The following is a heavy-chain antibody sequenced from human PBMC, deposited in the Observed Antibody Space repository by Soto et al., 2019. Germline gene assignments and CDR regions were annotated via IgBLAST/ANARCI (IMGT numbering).Heavy chain of an antibody. Sequence: GGSLRLSCEASGFTVSSYSMNWVRQAPGKGLEWVSYISSSSSSIYYADSVKGRFTSSRDNAKNSLYLQMNSLRAEDTAVYYCARPMVRGVIITSGHAFEIWGQGTMVTVSS. J-gene: IGHJ3*02. CDR3: ARPMVRGVIITSGHAFEI. CDR2: ISSSSSSI. V-gene: IGHV3-48*01. D-gene: IGHD3-10*01. CDR1: GFTVSSYS.